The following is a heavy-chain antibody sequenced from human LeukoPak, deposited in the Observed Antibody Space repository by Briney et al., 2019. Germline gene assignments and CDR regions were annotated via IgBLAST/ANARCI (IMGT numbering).Heavy chain of an antibody. J-gene: IGHJ4*02. D-gene: IGHD2-15*01. V-gene: IGHV1-18*01. CDR1: GYTFTSYG. CDR3: ARDSGLSGGSWPLDY. CDR2: ISAYNGNT. Sequence: GASVKVSCKASGYTFTSYGISWVRQAPGQGLEWMGWISAYNGNTNYAQKLQGRVTMTTDTSTSTAYMELRSLRSDDTVVYYCARDSGLSGGSWPLDYWGQGTLVTVSS.